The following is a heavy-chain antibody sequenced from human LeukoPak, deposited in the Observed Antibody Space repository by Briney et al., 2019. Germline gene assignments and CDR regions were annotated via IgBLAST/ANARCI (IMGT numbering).Heavy chain of an antibody. J-gene: IGHJ4*02. CDR2: ISGSGGGT. V-gene: IGHV3-23*01. Sequence: GGSLRLSCAASGFTFSSYAVHWVRRAPGKGLEWVSAISGSGGGTYYADSVKGRFTISRDNSKNTLYLQMSSLRAEDTAVYFCARRYTVTTVYFFDYWGQGTLVTVSS. CDR3: ARRYTVTTVYFFDY. CDR1: GFTFSSYA. D-gene: IGHD4-11*01.